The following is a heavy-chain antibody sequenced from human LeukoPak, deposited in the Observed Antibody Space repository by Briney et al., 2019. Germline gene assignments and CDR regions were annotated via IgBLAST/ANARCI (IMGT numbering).Heavy chain of an antibody. J-gene: IGHJ4*02. CDR2: ISYDGSNK. CDR3: AEGTANWNYVFDY. V-gene: IGHV3-30*18. D-gene: IGHD1-7*01. CDR1: GFTFSSYG. Sequence: GGSLRLSCAASGFTFSSYGMHWVRQAPGKGLEGVAVISYDGSNKYYADSVKGRFTISRDNSKNTLYLQMNSLRAEDTAVYYCAEGTANWNYVFDYWGQGTLVTVSS.